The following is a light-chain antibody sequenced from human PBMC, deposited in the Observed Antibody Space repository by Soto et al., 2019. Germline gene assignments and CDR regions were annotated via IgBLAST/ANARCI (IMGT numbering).Light chain of an antibody. CDR2: DEF. CDR3: QQRSNWPPS. Sequence: EIVLAQSPATLSLSPGERATLSCRASQSVSSYLAWYQQKPGQAPRLLIYDEFNRATGIPARFSGSGSGTDFTRTINSLEPEDSAVYYCQQRSNWPPSFGQGTRLEIK. V-gene: IGKV3-11*01. J-gene: IGKJ5*01. CDR1: QSVSSY.